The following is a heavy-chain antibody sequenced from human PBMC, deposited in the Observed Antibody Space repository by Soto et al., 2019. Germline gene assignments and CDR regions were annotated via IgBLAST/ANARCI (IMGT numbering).Heavy chain of an antibody. CDR1: GGTFSSSA. CDR3: ARDNDRLQLGGNYYYVLDV. CDR2: IIPLFRTP. J-gene: IGHJ6*02. D-gene: IGHD4-4*01. Sequence: QVQLVQSGAEMKEPGSSVKVSCKTSGGTFSSSAISWLRQAPGQGLEWMGGIIPLFRTPDYAQKFQGRVTIAADESTSTAYMERSSLRSEDTAVYYCARDNDRLQLGGNYYYVLDVWAKGPQSPSP. V-gene: IGHV1-69*12.